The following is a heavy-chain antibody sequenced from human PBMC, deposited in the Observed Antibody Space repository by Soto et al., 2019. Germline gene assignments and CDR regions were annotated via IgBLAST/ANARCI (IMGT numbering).Heavy chain of an antibody. CDR3: ARVSTYYFDSSGSYTSDY. Sequence: SETLSLPCTVSGASVGSGSFYWGWIRQPPGKGLEWIGYVFFSGSTNYNPSLKSRVTISLDTSKNQFSLKLISVTAADTAVYYCARVSTYYFDSSGSYTSDYWGQGTLVTVSS. J-gene: IGHJ4*02. D-gene: IGHD3-22*01. V-gene: IGHV4-61*01. CDR2: VFFSGST. CDR1: GASVGSGSFY.